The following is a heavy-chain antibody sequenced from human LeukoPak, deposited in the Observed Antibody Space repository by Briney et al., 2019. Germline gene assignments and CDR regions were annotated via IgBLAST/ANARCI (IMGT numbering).Heavy chain of an antibody. Sequence: SCKASGYTFTGYYMHWVRQAPGKGLEWMALVSYDGTNKFYTDSVMGRFTVSRDNSKNMLYLQMSSLRTEDTGVYYCASSPSSYFDYWGQGTLVTVSS. CDR2: VSYDGTNK. V-gene: IGHV3-30-3*01. CDR3: ASSPSSYFDY. CDR1: GYTFTGYY. J-gene: IGHJ4*02. D-gene: IGHD6-19*01.